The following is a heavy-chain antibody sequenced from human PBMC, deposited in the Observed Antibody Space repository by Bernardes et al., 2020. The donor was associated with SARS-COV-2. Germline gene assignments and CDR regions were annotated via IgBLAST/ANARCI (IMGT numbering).Heavy chain of an antibody. V-gene: IGHV3-23*01. CDR2: ISASGYTT. J-gene: IGHJ6*02. CDR1: GFTFSNSG. Sequence: GGSLRLSCTTSGFTFSNSGMGWVRQAPGKGLEWVSSISASGYTTYYADSVQGRFTVSRDYSTNTLYLQMDSLRAEDTAIYYCAKEAYSGYLETYYFYYGMDVWGQGTTVTVSS. D-gene: IGHD5-12*01. CDR3: AKEAYSGYLETYYFYYGMDV.